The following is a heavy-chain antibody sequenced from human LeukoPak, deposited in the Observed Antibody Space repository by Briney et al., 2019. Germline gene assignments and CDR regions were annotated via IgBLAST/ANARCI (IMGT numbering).Heavy chain of an antibody. CDR2: IRYDGSNK. V-gene: IGHV3-30*02. J-gene: IGHJ5*02. CDR3: AKALALGLNWFDP. D-gene: IGHD3/OR15-3a*01. CDR1: GFTFSSYG. Sequence: PGGSLRLSCAASGFTFSSYGMHWVRQAPGKGLEWVAFIRYDGSNKYYADSMKGRFTISRDNSKNTLYLQMNSLRAEDTAVYYCAKALALGLNWFDPWGQGTLVTVSS.